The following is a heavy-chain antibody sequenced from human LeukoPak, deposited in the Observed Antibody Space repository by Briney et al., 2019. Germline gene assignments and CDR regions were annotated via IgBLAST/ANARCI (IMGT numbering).Heavy chain of an antibody. CDR1: GFTFSSYW. CDR2: INSDGSIT. Sequence: GGSLRLSCAASGFTFSSYWMHWVRQAPGKGLVWVSRINSDGSITTYADSVKGRFTISRDNAKNTLYLQVNSLRAEDTAVYYCAGYFDSGIRGPHWYFDPWGRGTLVTVSS. CDR3: AGYFDSGIRGPHWYFDP. V-gene: IGHV3-74*01. D-gene: IGHD1-26*01. J-gene: IGHJ2*01.